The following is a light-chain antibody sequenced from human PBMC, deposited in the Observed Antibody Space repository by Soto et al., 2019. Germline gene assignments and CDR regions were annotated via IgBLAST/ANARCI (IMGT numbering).Light chain of an antibody. J-gene: IGLJ2*01. CDR2: EVT. CDR3: SGYACNQIRV. V-gene: IGLV2-8*01. Sequence: QSALTQPPSASGSPGQSVTISCTGTSSDVGGYSDVSGYQQHPGKAPKLLIYEVTTRPSGVPARCCGSKSGNTASLTVSGLQVEDEDDYYSSGYACNQIRVFGGGTKHTVL. CDR1: SSDVGGYSD.